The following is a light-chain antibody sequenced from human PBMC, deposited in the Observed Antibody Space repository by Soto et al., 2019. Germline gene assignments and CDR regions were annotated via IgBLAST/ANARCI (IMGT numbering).Light chain of an antibody. V-gene: IGLV2-23*01. CDR1: SSDVGSYKF. CDR2: EGT. Sequence: QSVLAQPDAVSGSPGQSITISCSGTSSDVGSYKFVSWYQQDPGKAPKVIIYEGTKRPSGVSNRFSGSKSGNTASLTISGLQAEDEADYYCCSYAGISVRFVFGTGTKVTVL. J-gene: IGLJ1*01. CDR3: CSYAGISVRFV.